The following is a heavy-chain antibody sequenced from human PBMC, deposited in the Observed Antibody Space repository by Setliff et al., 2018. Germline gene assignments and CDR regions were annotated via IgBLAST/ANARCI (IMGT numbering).Heavy chain of an antibody. CDR1: GFTVSSNY. CDR3: ASYGSWYERAYYYGMDV. CDR2: IYSGGST. J-gene: IGHJ6*02. V-gene: IGHV3-53*01. Sequence: GGSLRLSCAASGFTVSSNYMSWVRQAPGKGLEWVSVIYSGGSTYYADSVKGRFTISRDNSKHTLYLQMNSLRAEDTAVYYCASYGSWYERAYYYGMDVWGQGTTVTVSS. D-gene: IGHD6-13*01.